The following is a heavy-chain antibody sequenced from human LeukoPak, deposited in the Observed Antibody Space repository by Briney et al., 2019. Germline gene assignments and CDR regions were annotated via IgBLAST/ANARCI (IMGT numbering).Heavy chain of an antibody. CDR3: ASPYDFWSGYDY. Sequence: ASETLPLTCTVSGGSISSSSYYWGWIRQPPGKGLEWIGSIYYSGSTYYNPSLKSRVTISVDTSKNQFSLKLSSVTAADTAVYYCASPYDFWSGYDYWGQGTLVTVSS. CDR2: IYYSGST. CDR1: GGSISSSSYY. J-gene: IGHJ4*02. V-gene: IGHV4-39*01. D-gene: IGHD3-3*01.